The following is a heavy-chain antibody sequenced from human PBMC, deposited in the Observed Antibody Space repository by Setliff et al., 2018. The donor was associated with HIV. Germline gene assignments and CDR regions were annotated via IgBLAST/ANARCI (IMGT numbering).Heavy chain of an antibody. CDR1: EFTFSSYW. CDR3: AKALYNFWSGYYSDPSDPPDY. Sequence: LRLSCAASEFTFSSYWMHWVRQAPGKGLEWVSAISGSGGSTYYADSVKGRFTISRDNSKNTLYLQMNSLRAEDTAVYYCAKALYNFWSGYYSDPSDPPDYWGQGTLVTVSS. CDR2: ISGSGGST. J-gene: IGHJ4*02. D-gene: IGHD3-3*01. V-gene: IGHV3-23*01.